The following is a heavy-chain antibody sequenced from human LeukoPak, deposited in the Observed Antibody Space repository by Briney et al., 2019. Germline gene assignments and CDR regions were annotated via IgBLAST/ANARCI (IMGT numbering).Heavy chain of an antibody. CDR3: ASSSDIVVVPAALDAFDI. CDR2: VIPILGIA. D-gene: IGHD2-2*01. Sequence: SVKVSCKASGYTFTGYYMHWVRQAPGQGLEWMGRVIPILGIANYAQKFQGRVTITADKSTSTAYMELSSLRSEDTAVYYCASSSDIVVVPAALDAFDIWGQGTMVTVSS. V-gene: IGHV1-69*02. CDR1: GYTFTGYY. J-gene: IGHJ3*02.